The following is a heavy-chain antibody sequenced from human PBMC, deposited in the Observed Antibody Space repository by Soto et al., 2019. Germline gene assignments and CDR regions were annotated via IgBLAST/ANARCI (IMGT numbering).Heavy chain of an antibody. CDR2: IYYRGSP. D-gene: IGHD3-16*01. CDR3: AREGAASYSYYYGTDV. J-gene: IGHJ6*02. V-gene: IGHV4-30-4*01. Sequence: QVQLQESGPGLVKPSQTLSLTCTVSGGSISSGDSYWSWIRQSPGKGLEWIGYIYYRGSPYYNPSLKSRVTISVDTSKNQFSLKLNSVTAADTAVYYCAREGAASYSYYYGTDVWGQGTTVTVSS. CDR1: GGSISSGDSY.